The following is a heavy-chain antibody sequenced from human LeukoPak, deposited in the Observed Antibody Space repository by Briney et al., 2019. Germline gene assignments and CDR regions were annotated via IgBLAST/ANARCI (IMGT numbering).Heavy chain of an antibody. CDR1: GASISSYY. CDR3: ARETYCSGGSCYSGWFDP. CDR2: IYYSGST. J-gene: IGHJ5*02. D-gene: IGHD2-15*01. V-gene: IGHV4-59*01. Sequence: SETLSLTCTASGASISSYYWSWIRQPPGKGLEWIGYIYYSGSTNYNPSLKSRVTISVDTSKNQFSLKLSSVTAADTAVYYCARETYCSGGSCYSGWFDPWGQGTLVTVSS.